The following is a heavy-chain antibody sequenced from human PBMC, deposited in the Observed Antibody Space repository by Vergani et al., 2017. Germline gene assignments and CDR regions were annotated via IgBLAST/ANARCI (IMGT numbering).Heavy chain of an antibody. CDR3: AKDLGDYGDYVSY. Sequence: VQLLESGGGLVQPGGSLRLSCAASGFTFSSYGMHWVRQAPGKGLEWVAVISYDGSNKYYADSVKGRFTISRDNSKNTLYLQMNSLRAEDTAVYYCAKDLGDYGDYVSYWGQGTLVTVSS. CDR1: GFTFSSYG. J-gene: IGHJ4*02. V-gene: IGHV3-30*18. D-gene: IGHD4-17*01. CDR2: ISYDGSNK.